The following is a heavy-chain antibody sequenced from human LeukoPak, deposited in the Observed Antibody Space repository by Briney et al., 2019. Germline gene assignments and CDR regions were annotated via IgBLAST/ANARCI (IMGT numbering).Heavy chain of an antibody. CDR1: GFTFSSSS. Sequence: GGSLRLSCAASGFTFSSSSMNWVRQTPGKGLEWVSFISSSGSDIYYADSVKGRFTISRDNAKNSLYLQMNSLRAEDTALYYCAKDSIRWYSSGWYTFDYWGQGTLVTVSS. CDR3: AKDSIRWYSSGWYTFDY. CDR2: ISSSGSDI. D-gene: IGHD6-19*01. V-gene: IGHV3-21*04. J-gene: IGHJ4*02.